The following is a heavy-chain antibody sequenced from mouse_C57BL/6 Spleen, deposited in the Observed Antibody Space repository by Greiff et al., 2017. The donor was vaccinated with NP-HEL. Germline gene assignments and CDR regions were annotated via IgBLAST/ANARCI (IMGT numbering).Heavy chain of an antibody. CDR3: ARGTTVVAVDY. J-gene: IGHJ2*01. CDR2: IYPGSGST. Sequence: QVQLQQPGAELVKPGASVKMSCKASGCTFTSYWITWVKQRPGQGLEWIGDIYPGSGSTNYNEKFKSKATLTVDTSSSTAYMQLSSLTSEDSAVYYCARGTTVVAVDYWGQGTTLTVSS. D-gene: IGHD1-1*01. CDR1: GCTFTSYW. V-gene: IGHV1-55*01.